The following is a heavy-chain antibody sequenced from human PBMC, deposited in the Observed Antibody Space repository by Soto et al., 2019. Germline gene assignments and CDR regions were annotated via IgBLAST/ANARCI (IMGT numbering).Heavy chain of an antibody. J-gene: IGHJ4*02. D-gene: IGHD3-10*01. Sequence: ASVKVSCKASGYTFTNYGINWLRQARGQGIEWMGWFNPKNGNTNYAQTFEGRLTLTTDTSTSTAFMELSNLRSDDTAFYYCVRVNFGEHFDSWGQGTLVTVSS. CDR1: GYTFTNYG. CDR3: VRVNFGEHFDS. CDR2: FNPKNGNT. V-gene: IGHV1-18*01.